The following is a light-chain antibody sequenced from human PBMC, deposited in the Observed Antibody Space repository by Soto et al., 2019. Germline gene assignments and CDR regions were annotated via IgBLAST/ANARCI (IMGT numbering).Light chain of an antibody. V-gene: IGKV4-1*01. J-gene: IGKJ2*01. CDR1: QTIFSSYDKDY. CDR3: QQYYRAPYS. CDR2: WAS. Sequence: DIVMTQSPDSLAVSLGERATINCKSSQTIFSSYDKDYLAWYQQKPGQPPKLLIYWASNREAGVPDRFSGGGSGTDVTLVFSSLQAEDVAVYYCQQYYRAPYSFGQGTKLEIK.